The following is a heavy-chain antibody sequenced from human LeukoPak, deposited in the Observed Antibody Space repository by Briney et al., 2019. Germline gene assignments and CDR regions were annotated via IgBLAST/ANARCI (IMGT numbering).Heavy chain of an antibody. CDR1: GFTFSSYA. J-gene: IGHJ4*02. D-gene: IGHD2-2*01. CDR3: ARGGTSGYSSTRHFWGGNYYFDY. V-gene: IGHV3-23*01. CDR2: IGSSGDIT. Sequence: GGSLRLSCPASGFTFSSYAMSWVRQAPGMGLEWVSSIGSSGDITYYAASGKGRLTISRDNSKNTPYLQMNSLRAEDTAVYYCARGGTSGYSSTRHFWGGNYYFDYWGQGSLVTVSS.